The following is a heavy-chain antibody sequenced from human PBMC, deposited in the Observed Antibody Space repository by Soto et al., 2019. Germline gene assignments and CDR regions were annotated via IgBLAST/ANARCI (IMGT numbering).Heavy chain of an antibody. J-gene: IGHJ6*02. CDR2: ISYDGSNK. CDR3: AKDRLFRNSGSYYYPYYYGMDV. V-gene: IGHV3-30*18. Sequence: GGSLRLSCAASGFTFSSYGMHWVRQAPGKGLEWVAVISYDGSNKYYADSVKGRFTISRDNSKNTLYLQMNSLRAEDTAVYYCAKDRLFRNSGSYYYPYYYGMDVWGQGTTVTVSS. CDR1: GFTFSSYG. D-gene: IGHD1-26*01.